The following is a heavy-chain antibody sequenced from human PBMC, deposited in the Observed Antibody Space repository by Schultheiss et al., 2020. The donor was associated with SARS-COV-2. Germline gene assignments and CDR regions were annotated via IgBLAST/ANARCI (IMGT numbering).Heavy chain of an antibody. D-gene: IGHD6-19*01. V-gene: IGHV1-18*04. CDR2: ISAYNGNT. CDR1: GYTFTGYF. CDR3: ARAAVADF. Sequence: ASVKVSCKASGYTFTGYFMHWVRQAPGQGLEWMGWISAYNGNTNYAQKLQGRVTMTTDTSTDTAYMELRSLRYDDTAVYYCARAAVADFWGQGTLVTVSS. J-gene: IGHJ4*02.